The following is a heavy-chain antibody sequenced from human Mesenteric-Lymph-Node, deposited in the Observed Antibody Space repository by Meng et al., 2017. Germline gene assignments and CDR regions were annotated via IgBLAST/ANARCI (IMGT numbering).Heavy chain of an antibody. V-gene: IGHV4-39*01. CDR1: GGATRNSNYY. J-gene: IGHJ4*02. D-gene: IGHD3-10*01. CDR2: IYHSGST. Sequence: QVQLPEWVPRLVLPSDPLFLTCLVSGGATRNSNYYWDWIRQPPGKGLEWIGAIYHSGSTSYNPSLQSRVTMFVDTSKNQFSLMLTAVTATDTAVYYCARRRGGSGRDCWGQGTLVTVSS. CDR3: ARRRGGSGRDC.